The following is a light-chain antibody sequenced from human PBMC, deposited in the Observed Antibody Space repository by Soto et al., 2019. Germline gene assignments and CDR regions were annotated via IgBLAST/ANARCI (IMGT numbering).Light chain of an antibody. Sequence: DIQMTQSPSTLSASVGDRVTITCRASPSISSWLAWYQQKPGKAPKLLIYDASSLESGVPSRFSGSGSGTEFTLTISSLQPDDFATYYCQQYNSYSPTFGQGTKVDI. CDR3: QQYNSYSPT. V-gene: IGKV1-5*01. CDR1: PSISSW. CDR2: DAS. J-gene: IGKJ1*01.